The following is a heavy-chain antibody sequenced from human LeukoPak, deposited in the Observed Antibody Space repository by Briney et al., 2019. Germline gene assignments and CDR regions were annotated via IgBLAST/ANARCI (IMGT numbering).Heavy chain of an antibody. CDR2: IYYSGST. V-gene: IGHV4-59*08. CDR1: GGSMSAYY. CDR3: ATIAGSSSY. D-gene: IGHD6-6*01. Sequence: SETLSLTCTVSGGSMSAYYWTWFRQPPGMGLEWIGYIYYSGSTNYNPSLKSRPTISVDTSKNQFSLRLSSVTAADTAVYYCATIAGSSSYWGQGTLVTVSS. J-gene: IGHJ4*02.